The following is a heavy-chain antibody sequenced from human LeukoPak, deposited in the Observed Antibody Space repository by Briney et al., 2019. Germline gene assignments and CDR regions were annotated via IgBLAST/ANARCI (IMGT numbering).Heavy chain of an antibody. CDR2: ISGSGGST. J-gene: IGHJ4*02. Sequence: GGSLRLSCAASGFTFSSYAMSWVRQAPGKGLEWVSAISGSGGSTYYADSVKGRFTISRDNSKNTLYLHMNGLRAEDTAVYYCAKDRGETFHAGYYFDYWGQGTLVTVSS. CDR1: GFTFSSYA. CDR3: AKDRGETFHAGYYFDY. D-gene: IGHD5-24*01. V-gene: IGHV3-23*01.